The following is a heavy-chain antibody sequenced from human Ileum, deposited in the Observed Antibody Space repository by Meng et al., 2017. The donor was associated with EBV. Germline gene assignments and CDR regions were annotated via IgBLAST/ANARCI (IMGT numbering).Heavy chain of an antibody. CDR1: WYTLTSSS. CDR2: ININTGNP. J-gene: IGHJ4*02. Sequence: HVRVVAYGSGLKKTWDSVKVSCQAAWYTLTSSSMNWVRHAPGQGLEWMGWININTGNPTYAQGFTGRFVFSLDTSVSTAYLQIDSLKAEDTAVYYCARDKIAVAGITGDYWGQGTLVTVSS. V-gene: IGHV7-4-1*01. D-gene: IGHD6-19*01. CDR3: ARDKIAVAGITGDY.